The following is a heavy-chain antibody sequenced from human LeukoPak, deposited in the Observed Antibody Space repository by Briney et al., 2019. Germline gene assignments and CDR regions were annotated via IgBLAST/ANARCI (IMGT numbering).Heavy chain of an antibody. CDR2: INQDEGMR. V-gene: IGHV3-7*03. CDR1: GFTFSSYW. CDR3: AKMKGHPLPKYYMDV. D-gene: IGHD1-26*01. Sequence: GGSLRLSCAASGFTFSSYWMNWVRQAPGKGLEWVAHINQDEGMRNYIDSVRGRFTISRDNSKNTLYLEMNSLRAEDTAIYYCAKMKGHPLPKYYMDVWGQGTTVTVSS. J-gene: IGHJ6*01.